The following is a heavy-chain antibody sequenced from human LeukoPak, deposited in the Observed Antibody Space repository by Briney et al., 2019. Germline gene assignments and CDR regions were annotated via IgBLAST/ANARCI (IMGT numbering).Heavy chain of an antibody. Sequence: GVLRLSCAASGFTFSSYWMHWVRQAPGKGLVWVSRINSDGSSTSYADSVKGRFTISRDNAKNTLYLQMNSLRAEDTAVYYCARTGTENYYDSSGYFDYWGQGTLVTVSS. V-gene: IGHV3-74*01. J-gene: IGHJ4*02. CDR1: GFTFSSYW. CDR2: INSDGSST. CDR3: ARTGTENYYDSSGYFDY. D-gene: IGHD3-22*01.